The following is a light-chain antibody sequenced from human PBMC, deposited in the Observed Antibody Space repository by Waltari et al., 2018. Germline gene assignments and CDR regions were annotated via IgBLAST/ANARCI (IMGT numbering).Light chain of an antibody. CDR1: QSVSSF. Sequence: EIVLTQSPATLSLSPGERATLSCRASQSVSSFLAWYQQKRGQAPRLLIYDASTRATGIPARFSGSGSRTDFTLTISSLEPEDFAVYYCQQRKTWPITFGQGTRLEIK. J-gene: IGKJ5*01. V-gene: IGKV3-11*01. CDR3: QQRKTWPIT. CDR2: DAS.